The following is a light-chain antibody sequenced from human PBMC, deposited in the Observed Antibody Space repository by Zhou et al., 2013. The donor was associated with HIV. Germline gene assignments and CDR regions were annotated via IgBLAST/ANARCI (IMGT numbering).Light chain of an antibody. V-gene: IGKV1D-8*01. CDR3: QQANRFPQT. CDR2: AAS. Sequence: VIWMTQSPSSLSAYTGDRVTISCRMSQGISNYLAWYQQKPGKAPELLIYAASTLQSGVPSRFSGSGSGTDFTLTISRLQSEDFATYYCQQANRFPQTFGQGTKVEIK. CDR1: QGISNY. J-gene: IGKJ2*01.